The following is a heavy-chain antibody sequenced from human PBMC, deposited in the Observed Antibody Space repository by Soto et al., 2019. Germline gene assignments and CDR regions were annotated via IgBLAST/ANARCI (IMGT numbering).Heavy chain of an antibody. CDR3: ARSVSAADAFDI. Sequence: GGSLRLSCAASGFTFSSYSMNWVRQAPGKGLEWVSFISSSTTYIYYVDSVKGRFTISRDNAKNSLYLQMNSLRAEDTAVYYCARSVSAADAFDIWGQGTMVTVSS. D-gene: IGHD2-15*01. CDR2: ISSSTTYI. J-gene: IGHJ3*02. V-gene: IGHV3-21*01. CDR1: GFTFSSYS.